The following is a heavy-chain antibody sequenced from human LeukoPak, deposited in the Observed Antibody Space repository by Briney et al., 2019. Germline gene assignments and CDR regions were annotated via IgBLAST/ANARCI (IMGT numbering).Heavy chain of an antibody. CDR3: AGEVYDYSNRNLVDY. J-gene: IGHJ4*02. CDR1: GYTFTGYY. V-gene: IGHV1-2*02. Sequence: GASVKVSCKASGYTFTGYYMHWVRQAPGQGLEWMGWINPNSGGTNYAQKFQGRVTMTRDTSISTAYMELSRLRSDDTAVYYCAGEVYDYSNRNLVDYWGQGTLVTVSS. CDR2: INPNSGGT. D-gene: IGHD4-11*01.